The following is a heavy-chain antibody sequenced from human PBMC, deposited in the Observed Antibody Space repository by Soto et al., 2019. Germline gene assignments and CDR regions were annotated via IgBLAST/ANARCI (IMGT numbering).Heavy chain of an antibody. J-gene: IGHJ2*01. CDR2: MSFDGDNK. CDR3: AKDSSSAPYWYFDL. V-gene: IGHV3-30*18. Sequence: QVQLVESGGGVVQPGRSLRLSCAASGFTFSTSGMHWVRQAPGKGLEWVALMSFDGDNKYYADSVKGRFTISRDNSKNTLYLQMNSLRTEDTAVYYCAKDSSSAPYWYFDLWGRGTLVTVSS. D-gene: IGHD6-6*01. CDR1: GFTFSTSG.